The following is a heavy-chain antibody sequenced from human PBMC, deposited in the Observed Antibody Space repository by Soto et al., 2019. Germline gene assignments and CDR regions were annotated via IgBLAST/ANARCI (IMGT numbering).Heavy chain of an antibody. V-gene: IGHV5-51*01. Sequence: PGESLKISCKGSGYSFTSYWIGWVRQMPGKGLEWMGIIYPGDSDTRYSPSFQGQVTISADKSISTAYLQWSSLKASDTAMYYCARQGRPSSSAGNWFDPWGQGTLVTVS. CDR3: ARQGRPSSSAGNWFDP. J-gene: IGHJ5*02. D-gene: IGHD6-6*01. CDR2: IYPGDSDT. CDR1: GYSFTSYW.